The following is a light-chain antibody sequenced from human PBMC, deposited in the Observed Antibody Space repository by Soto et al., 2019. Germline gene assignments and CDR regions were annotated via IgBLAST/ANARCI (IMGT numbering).Light chain of an antibody. J-gene: IGKJ1*01. Sequence: DIQMTQSPSSLSASVGDRVTITCQASQDIRKYLHWYQQKPGKAPKLLIYDASNLETGVPSRFSGSGSGTDYTFTISSLQPEDIATYYCQQYDNLPWTFGQGTKVEIK. CDR1: QDIRKY. CDR2: DAS. V-gene: IGKV1-33*01. CDR3: QQYDNLPWT.